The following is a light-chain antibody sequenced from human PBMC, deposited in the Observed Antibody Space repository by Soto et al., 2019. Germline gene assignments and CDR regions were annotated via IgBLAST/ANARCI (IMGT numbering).Light chain of an antibody. CDR3: QQYGRSSIRR. CDR2: SQX. Sequence: MVLPQSPGPLTLSLGERATLFXRASHSVIKSYLAWYQRQPXXSTRIXXXSQXSRATGIPDRFSGSGSGRDFTLTISGLEPEDFAVYYCQQYGRSSIRRFGQGTRLEIK. CDR1: HSVIKSY. V-gene: IGKV3-20*01. J-gene: IGKJ5*01.